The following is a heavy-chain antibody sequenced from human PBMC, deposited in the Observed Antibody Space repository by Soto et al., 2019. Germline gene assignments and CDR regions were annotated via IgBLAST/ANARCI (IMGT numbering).Heavy chain of an antibody. CDR3: ASSRPYKDLHGMDV. Sequence: PGGSLRLSCAASGFTFSSYSMNWVRQAPGKGLEWVSSISSSSSYIYYADSVKGRFTISRDNAKNSLYLQMNSLRAEDTAVYYCASSRPYKDLHGMDVWGQGTTVTVSS. CDR1: GFTFSSYS. V-gene: IGHV3-21*01. J-gene: IGHJ6*02. D-gene: IGHD1-1*01. CDR2: ISSSSSYI.